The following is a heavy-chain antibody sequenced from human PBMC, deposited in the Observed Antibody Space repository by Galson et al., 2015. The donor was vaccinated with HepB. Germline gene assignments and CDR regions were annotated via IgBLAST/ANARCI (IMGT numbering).Heavy chain of an antibody. V-gene: IGHV3-30-3*01. D-gene: IGHD6-13*01. Sequence: SLRLSCAASGFTFSSYAMHWVRQAPGKGLEWVAVISYDGSNKYYADSVKGRFTISRDNSKKTLYLQMNSLRTEDTAVYYCAREYSSSWYGSLEYYYYGMDVWGRGTTVTVSS. CDR3: AREYSSSWYGSLEYYYYGMDV. CDR1: GFTFSSYA. J-gene: IGHJ6*02. CDR2: ISYDGSNK.